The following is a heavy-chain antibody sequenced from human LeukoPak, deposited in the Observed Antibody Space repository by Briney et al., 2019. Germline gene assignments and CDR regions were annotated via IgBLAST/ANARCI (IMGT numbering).Heavy chain of an antibody. J-gene: IGHJ6*02. Sequence: QSGGSLRLSCVASGFTFNSYGIHWVRQAPGKGLEWVAVIWYDGSNKYYADSVKGRFTISRDNAKNSLYLQMNSLRAEDTAVYYCARDPTYYDFWSGYYNYYYGMDVWGQGTTVTVSS. CDR2: IWYDGSNK. V-gene: IGHV3-33*01. D-gene: IGHD3-3*01. CDR3: ARDPTYYDFWSGYYNYYYGMDV. CDR1: GFTFNSYG.